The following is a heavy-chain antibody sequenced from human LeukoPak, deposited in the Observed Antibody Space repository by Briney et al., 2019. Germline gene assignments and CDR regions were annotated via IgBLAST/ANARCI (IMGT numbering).Heavy chain of an antibody. Sequence: GGSLSLSCAASGFTFSSYSMNWVRQAPGKGLELVSSISISTTYIYYADSVKGRFTISRDNAKNSLFLQMNSLRVEDTAVYYCARERFHGSGAPKYDYWGQGTLVTVSS. J-gene: IGHJ4*02. CDR2: ISISTTYI. V-gene: IGHV3-21*01. CDR1: GFTFSSYS. D-gene: IGHD3-10*01. CDR3: ARERFHGSGAPKYDY.